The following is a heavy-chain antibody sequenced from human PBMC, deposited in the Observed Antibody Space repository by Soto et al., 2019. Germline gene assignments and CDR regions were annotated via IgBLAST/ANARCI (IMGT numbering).Heavy chain of an antibody. CDR1: GYTLTELS. V-gene: IGHV1-24*01. CDR3: ATGGGSWSPFLWFDP. D-gene: IGHD6-13*01. CDR2: FDPEDGET. Sequence: ASVKVSCKVSGYTLTELSMHWVRQAPGKGLEWMGGFDPEDGETIYAQKFQGRVTMTEDTSTDAAYMELSSLRSEDTAVYYCATGGGSWSPFLWFDPWGQGTLVTVSS. J-gene: IGHJ5*02.